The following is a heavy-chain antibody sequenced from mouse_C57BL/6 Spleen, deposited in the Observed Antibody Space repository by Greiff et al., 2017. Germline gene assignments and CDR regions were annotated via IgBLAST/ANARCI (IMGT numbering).Heavy chain of an antibody. V-gene: IGHV1-22*01. D-gene: IGHD1-1*01. Sequence: VQLQQSGPELVKPGASVKMSCKASGYTFTDYNMHWVKQSHGKGLEWIGYINPNNGGTSYNQKFKGKATLTVNKSSSTAYMELRSLTSEDSAVYYCGSSYPFAYWGQGTLVTVSA. CDR2: INPNNGGT. CDR1: GYTFTDYN. CDR3: GSSYPFAY. J-gene: IGHJ3*01.